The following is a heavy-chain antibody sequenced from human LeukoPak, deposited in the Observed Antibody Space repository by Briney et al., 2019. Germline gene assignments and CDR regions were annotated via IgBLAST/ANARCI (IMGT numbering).Heavy chain of an antibody. Sequence: ASVKVSCKASGYTFTSYDINWVRQATGQGLEWMGWMNPNSGNTGYAQKFQGRVTMTRNTSISTAYMELSSLRSEDTAVYYCARAAPPLGFLEWFKYAFDIWGQGTMVTVPS. CDR2: MNPNSGNT. CDR3: ARAAPPLGFLEWFKYAFDI. V-gene: IGHV1-8*01. D-gene: IGHD3-3*01. J-gene: IGHJ3*02. CDR1: GYTFTSYD.